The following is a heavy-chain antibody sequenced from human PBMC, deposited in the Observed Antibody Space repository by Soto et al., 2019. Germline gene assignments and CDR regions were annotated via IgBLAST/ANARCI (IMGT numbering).Heavy chain of an antibody. Sequence: EVQLVESGGGLVQPGGSLRLSCAASGFTFSSYWMSWVRQAPVKGLEWVGNIKQDGSEKNYEDFVEGRFTISRDNAENSLYLQKNSLRAEDTGVYYCARIAAAGRGWDVWGQGTTVVVSS. CDR1: GFTFSSYW. CDR3: ARIAAAGRGWDV. D-gene: IGHD6-13*01. J-gene: IGHJ6*02. V-gene: IGHV3-7*01. CDR2: IKQDGSEK.